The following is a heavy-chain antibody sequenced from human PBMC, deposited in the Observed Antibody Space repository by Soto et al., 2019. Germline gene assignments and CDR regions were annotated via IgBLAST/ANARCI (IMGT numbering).Heavy chain of an antibody. CDR2: INPNSGGT. J-gene: IGHJ6*02. V-gene: IGHV1-2*02. CDR3: AREITGTTKYSYYYGMDV. Sequence: ASVKVSCKASGYTFTGYYMHWVRQAPGQGLEWMGWINPNSGGTNYAQKFQGRVTMTRDTSISTAYMELSRLRSDDTAVYYCAREITGTTKYSYYYGMDVWGQGTTVTVSS. CDR1: GYTFTGYY. D-gene: IGHD1-20*01.